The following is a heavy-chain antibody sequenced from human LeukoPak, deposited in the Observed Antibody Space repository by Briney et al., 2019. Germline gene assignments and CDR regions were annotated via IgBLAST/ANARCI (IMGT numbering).Heavy chain of an antibody. J-gene: IGHJ4*02. CDR1: GFYVNTNY. Sequence: GGSLRLSCAASGFYVNTNYMNWVRQAPGKGLEWVSYISSSGSTIYYADSVKGRFTISRDNAKNSLYLQMNSLRAEDTAVYYCARAEYYYDSSGYCAFGYWGQGTLVTVSS. D-gene: IGHD3-22*01. CDR3: ARAEYYYDSSGYCAFGY. CDR2: ISSSGSTI. V-gene: IGHV3-48*03.